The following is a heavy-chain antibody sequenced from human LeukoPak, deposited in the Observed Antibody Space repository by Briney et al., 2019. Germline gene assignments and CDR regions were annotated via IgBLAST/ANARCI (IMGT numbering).Heavy chain of an antibody. V-gene: IGHV3-49*04. CDR1: GFTFGDYA. Sequence: PGRSLRLSCTASGFTFGDYAVSWVRQAPGKGLEWVGFIRSKAHGGTTEYAASVKGRFTISRDDSKSIAYLQMNSLKTEDTAVYYCARRYYGSGSYYNWFDPWGQGTLVTVSS. D-gene: IGHD3-10*01. J-gene: IGHJ5*02. CDR2: IRSKAHGGTT. CDR3: ARRYYGSGSYYNWFDP.